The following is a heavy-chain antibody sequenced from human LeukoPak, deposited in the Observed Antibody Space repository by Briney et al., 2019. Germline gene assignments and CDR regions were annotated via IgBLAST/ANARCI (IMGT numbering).Heavy chain of an antibody. CDR2: ISYSGST. CDR3: VRGYQLLPDAFDI. Sequence: PSETLSLTCTVSGDSIGTYSWIYIRQPPGKGLEWIGNISYSGSTKYNPSLKSRVTISLDTSKNQFSLKLSSVTAADTAVYYCVRGYQLLPDAFDIWGQGTMVTVSS. D-gene: IGHD2-2*01. CDR1: GDSIGTYS. J-gene: IGHJ3*02. V-gene: IGHV4-59*01.